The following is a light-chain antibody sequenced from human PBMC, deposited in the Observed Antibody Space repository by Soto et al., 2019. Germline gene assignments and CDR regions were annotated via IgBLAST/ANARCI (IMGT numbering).Light chain of an antibody. J-gene: IGLJ1*01. CDR3: SSYGGSSSALAV. Sequence: QYALTQPASVSGSPGQSITISCTGTSSDVGGSKYVSWYQQHPGQAPKLMIYDVSNRPSGISDRFSGSKSGYTASLTISGLQTEDEADYYCSSYGGSSSALAVFGTGTKVTVL. CDR1: SSDVGGSKY. CDR2: DVS. V-gene: IGLV2-14*03.